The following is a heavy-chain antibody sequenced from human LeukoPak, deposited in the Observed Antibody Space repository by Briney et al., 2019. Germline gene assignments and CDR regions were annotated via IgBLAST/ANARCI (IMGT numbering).Heavy chain of an antibody. V-gene: IGHV4-31*03. Sequence: TLSLTCTVSGGSISAYYWSWIRQHPGKGLEWIGYIYYSGSTYYNPSLKSRVTISVDTSKNQFSLKLSSVTAADTAVYYCARESAAVGHQPGFDYWGQGTLVTVSS. J-gene: IGHJ4*02. CDR3: ARESAAVGHQPGFDY. CDR2: IYYSGST. CDR1: GGSISAYY. D-gene: IGHD2-2*01.